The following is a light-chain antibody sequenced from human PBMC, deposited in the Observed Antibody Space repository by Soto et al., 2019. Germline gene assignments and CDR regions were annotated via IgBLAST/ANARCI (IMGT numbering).Light chain of an antibody. Sequence: QSALTQPRSVSGSPGQSVTISCTGTSSDVGGYNYVSWYQQHPGKAPKLMIYDVSKRPSGVPDRFSGSKSSNTASLTISGLQAEDEADYFCCSYAGSYTVLFGGGTKLTVL. V-gene: IGLV2-11*02. J-gene: IGLJ2*01. CDR3: CSYAGSYTVL. CDR2: DVS. CDR1: SSDVGGYNY.